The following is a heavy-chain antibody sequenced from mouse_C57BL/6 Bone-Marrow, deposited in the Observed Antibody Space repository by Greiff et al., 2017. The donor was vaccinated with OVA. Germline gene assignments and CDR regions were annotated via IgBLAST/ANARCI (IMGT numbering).Heavy chain of an antibody. CDR1: GYAFSSSW. CDR3: ARSNYVGFAY. Sequence: VPRVASGPELVKPGASVKISCKASGYAFSSSWMNWVKQRPGKGLEWIGRIYPGDGDTNYNGKFKGKATLTADKSSSTAYMQLSSRTSEDSAVYFCARSNYVGFAYWGQGTLVTVSA. J-gene: IGHJ3*01. V-gene: IGHV1-82*01. CDR2: IYPGDGDT. D-gene: IGHD2-1*01.